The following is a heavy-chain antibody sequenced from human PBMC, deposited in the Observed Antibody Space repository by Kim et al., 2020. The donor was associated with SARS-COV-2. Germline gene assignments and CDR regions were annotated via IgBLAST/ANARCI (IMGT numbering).Heavy chain of an antibody. CDR3: ESGSFGESVMIFDF. J-gene: IGHJ4*02. CDR1: GFTFTAYG. D-gene: IGHD3-10*01. V-gene: IGHV1-18*04. CDR2: IIPYNGDT. Sequence: ASVKVSCKASGFTFTAYGVSWVRQAPGQGLEWMGRIIPYNGDTDYAQKFQGRVTMTTETSTSTAYMELRSLNSDDTAVYYCESGSFGESVMIFDFWGQGTPVAVSS.